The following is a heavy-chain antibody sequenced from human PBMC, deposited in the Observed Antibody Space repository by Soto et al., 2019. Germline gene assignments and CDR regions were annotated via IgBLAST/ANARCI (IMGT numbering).Heavy chain of an antibody. V-gene: IGHV3-11*01. CDR1: GFTFSDYY. Sequence: GGSLRLSCAASGFTFSDYYMSWIRQAPGKGLEWVSYISSSGSTIYYADSVKGRFTISRDNAKNSLYLQMNSLRAEDTAVYYCARDPLFPKEAPRRNGFDIWGQGTMVTVSS. CDR2: ISSSGSTI. J-gene: IGHJ3*02. CDR3: ARDPLFPKEAPRRNGFDI.